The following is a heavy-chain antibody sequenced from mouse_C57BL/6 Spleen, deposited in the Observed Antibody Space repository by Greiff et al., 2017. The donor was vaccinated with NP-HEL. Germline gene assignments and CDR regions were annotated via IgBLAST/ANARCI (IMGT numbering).Heavy chain of an antibody. J-gene: IGHJ2*01. CDR1: GYTFTSYW. Sequence: QVHVKQPGAELVKPGASVKLSCKASGYTFTSYWMHWVKQRPGRGLEWIGRIDPNSGGTKYNEKFKSKATLTVDKPSSTAYMQLSSLTSEDSAVYYCARANWDVYYFDYWGQGTTLTVSS. CDR2: IDPNSGGT. D-gene: IGHD4-1*01. CDR3: ARANWDVYYFDY. V-gene: IGHV1-72*01.